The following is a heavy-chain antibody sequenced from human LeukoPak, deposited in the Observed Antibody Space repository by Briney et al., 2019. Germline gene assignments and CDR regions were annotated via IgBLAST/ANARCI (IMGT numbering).Heavy chain of an antibody. D-gene: IGHD3-22*01. CDR3: AKSNGYGLIDI. J-gene: IGHJ3*02. Sequence: SETLSLTCAVYGGSFSGYYWSWIRQPPGKGLEWIGEINHSGSTNYNPSLKSRVPISLDTSRNQFSLKLNSVTAADTAVYYCAKSNGYGLIDIWGQGTMVTVSS. V-gene: IGHV4-34*01. CDR2: INHSGST. CDR1: GGSFSGYY.